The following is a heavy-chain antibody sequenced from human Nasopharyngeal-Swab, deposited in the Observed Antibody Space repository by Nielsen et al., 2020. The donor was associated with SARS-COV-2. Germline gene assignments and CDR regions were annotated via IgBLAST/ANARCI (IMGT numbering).Heavy chain of an antibody. V-gene: IGHV4-34*01. CDR1: GGPFSGYY. CDR3: ARAKQWLVLRWFDP. D-gene: IGHD6-19*01. Sequence: GSLRLSCAVYGGPFSGYYWSWIRQPPGKGLEWIGEINHSGSTNYNPSLKSRVTISVDTSKNQFSLKLSSVTAADTAVYYCARAKQWLVLRWFDPWGQGTLVTVSS. J-gene: IGHJ5*02. CDR2: INHSGST.